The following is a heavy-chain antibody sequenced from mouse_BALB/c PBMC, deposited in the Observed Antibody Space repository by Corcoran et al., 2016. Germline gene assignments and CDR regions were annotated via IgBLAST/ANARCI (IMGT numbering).Heavy chain of an antibody. CDR1: GYTFTSYV. Sequence: EVQLQQSGPELVKPGASVKMSCKASGYTFTSYVMHWVKQKPGQGLEWIGYINPYNDGTKYNEKFKGKATLTSDKSSSSAYMALSSLTSEDSAGYYCGYYAMDYWGQGTSVTVSS. V-gene: IGHV1S136*01. CDR2: INPYNDGT. CDR3: GYYAMDY. J-gene: IGHJ4*01.